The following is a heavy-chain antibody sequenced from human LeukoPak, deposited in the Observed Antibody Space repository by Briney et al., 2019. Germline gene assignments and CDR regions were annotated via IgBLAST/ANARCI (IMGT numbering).Heavy chain of an antibody. CDR3: ARADDSSGLGFQH. CDR2: ISYDGSNK. V-gene: IGHV3-30*04. CDR1: GFTFSSYA. Sequence: SLRLSCAASGFTFSSYAMHWVRQAPGKGLEWVAVISYDGSNKYYADSVKGRFTISRDNSKNTLYLQMNSLRAEDTAVYYCARADDSSGLGFQHWGQGTLVTVSS. J-gene: IGHJ1*01. D-gene: IGHD3-22*01.